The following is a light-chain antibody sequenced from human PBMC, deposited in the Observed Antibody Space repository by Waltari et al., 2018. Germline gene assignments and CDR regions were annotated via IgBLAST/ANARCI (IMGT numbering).Light chain of an antibody. CDR3: QQYNEWPYT. CDR1: KSVSNN. Sequence: ETIMTQSPATLSVSPRERASLSCRASKSVSNNLAWYQQKPGQAPRLLIYAASSRGTGVPGRFSGGGSGTDFTLTISSLQSEDFAVYYCQQYNEWPYTFGQGTKVDIK. V-gene: IGKV3-15*01. J-gene: IGKJ2*01. CDR2: AAS.